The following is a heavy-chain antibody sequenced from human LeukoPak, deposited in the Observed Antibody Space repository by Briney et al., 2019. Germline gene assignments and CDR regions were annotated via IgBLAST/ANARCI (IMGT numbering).Heavy chain of an antibody. J-gene: IGHJ4*02. V-gene: IGHV4-4*07. CDR3: AREGGAGSYKDY. CDR1: GGSISSNY. Sequence: SETLSLICTVSGGSISSNYWSWIQQPAGKGLEWIGRIYSSGSTNYNPSLKSRVTMSVDTSKNRFSLKLSSVTAADTAVYYCAREGGAGSYKDYWGQGTLVTVSS. CDR2: IYSSGST. D-gene: IGHD1-26*01.